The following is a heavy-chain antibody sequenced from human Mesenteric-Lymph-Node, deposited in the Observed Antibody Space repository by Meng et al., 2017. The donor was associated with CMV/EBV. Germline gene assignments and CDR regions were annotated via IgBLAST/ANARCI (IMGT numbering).Heavy chain of an antibody. CDR2: IWFDGSKK. Sequence: GGSLRLSCVASGFTFSSYGMHWVRQAPGKGLEWVALIWFDGSKKYLADSVKGRFTISRDNSKNTLYLQMNSLRAEDTAVYFCAKVMRRGYCDMTNCYYYYDMAVWGQGTTVTVSS. J-gene: IGHJ6*02. V-gene: IGHV3-33*06. CDR3: AKVMRRGYCDMTNCYYYYDMAV. CDR1: GFTFSSYG. D-gene: IGHD2-15*01.